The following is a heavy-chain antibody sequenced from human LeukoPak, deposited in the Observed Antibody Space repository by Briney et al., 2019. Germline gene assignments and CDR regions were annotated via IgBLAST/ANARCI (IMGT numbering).Heavy chain of an antibody. CDR1: GFTFSNYG. CDR3: TKSKRSGYSSGCYDY. CDR2: ISWNSGSI. V-gene: IGHV3-9*01. D-gene: IGHD6-19*01. Sequence: GGSLRLSCAASGFTFSNYGVSWVRQAPGKGLEWVSGISWNSGSIGYADSVKGRFTISRDNAKNSLYLQMNSLRAEDTALYYCTKSKRSGYSSGCYDYWGQGTLVTVPS. J-gene: IGHJ4*02.